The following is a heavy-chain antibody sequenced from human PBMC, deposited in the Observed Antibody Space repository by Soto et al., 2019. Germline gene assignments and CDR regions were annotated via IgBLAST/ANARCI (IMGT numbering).Heavy chain of an antibody. J-gene: IGHJ4*02. V-gene: IGHV3-53*01. CDR1: GFSVTSNY. CDR2: IYAGGNT. CDR3: ARVTTFYDILTSSYALNYFDY. D-gene: IGHD3-9*01. Sequence: GGSLRLSCAASGFSVTSNYMTWVRQAPGKGLECVSVIYAGGNTYYPDSVKGRFTISSDNSKNTLLLQMNNLRAEDTAVYYCARVTTFYDILTSSYALNYFDYWGQGTRVTV.